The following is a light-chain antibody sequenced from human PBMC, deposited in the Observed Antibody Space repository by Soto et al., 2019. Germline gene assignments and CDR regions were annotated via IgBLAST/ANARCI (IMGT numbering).Light chain of an antibody. CDR1: SSDVGAYTY. Sequence: QSALTQPASVSGSPGQSITISCAGTSSDVGAYTYVSWYQQHPGKAPKLMIYDVSNRPSGVSNRFSGSKSGNTASLTISGLQAEDEADYYCTSYTSSRTPYVFGGGTKVTVL. J-gene: IGLJ1*01. CDR3: TSYTSSRTPYV. CDR2: DVS. V-gene: IGLV2-14*01.